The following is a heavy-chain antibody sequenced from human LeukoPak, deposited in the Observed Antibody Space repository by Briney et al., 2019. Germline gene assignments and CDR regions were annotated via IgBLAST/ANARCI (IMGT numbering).Heavy chain of an antibody. D-gene: IGHD5-12*01. J-gene: IGHJ4*02. CDR3: AKSNGYGLIDY. CDR2: INHSGST. CDR1: GGSFSGYY. Sequence: NASETLSLTCAVYGGSFSGYYWSWIRQPPGKGLEWIGEINHSGSTNYNPSLKSRVTISVDTSKNQFSLKLSSVTAADTAMYYCAKSNGYGLIDYWGQGTLVTVSS. V-gene: IGHV4-34*01.